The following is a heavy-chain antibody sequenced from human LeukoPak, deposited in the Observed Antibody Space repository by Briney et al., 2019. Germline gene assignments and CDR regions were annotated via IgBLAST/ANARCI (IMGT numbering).Heavy chain of an antibody. CDR3: ASTYCGGDCYSDYYFDY. Sequence: SVKVSCKASGYTFTSYDINWVRQAPGQGLEWMGGIIPIFGTANYAQKFQGRVTITADESTSTAYMELSSLRSEDTAVYYCASTYCGGDCYSDYYFDYWGQGTLVTVSS. J-gene: IGHJ4*02. D-gene: IGHD2-21*02. CDR2: IIPIFGTA. CDR1: GYTFTSYD. V-gene: IGHV1-69*13.